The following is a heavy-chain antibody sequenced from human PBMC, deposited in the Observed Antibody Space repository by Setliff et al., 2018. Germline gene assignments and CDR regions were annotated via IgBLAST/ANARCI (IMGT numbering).Heavy chain of an antibody. D-gene: IGHD3-3*01. Sequence: PSETLSLTCSVSGGSISSTTYYWGWIRQPPGKGLEWIGNIYYSGSTYYNPSLKSRLTIFVDTSKNQFSLKLSSVTAADTAVYYCARDKPEGYNFWSGYLGGGLMDVWGQGTTVTSP. CDR2: IYYSGST. J-gene: IGHJ6*02. V-gene: IGHV4-39*07. CDR3: ARDKPEGYNFWSGYLGGGLMDV. CDR1: GGSISSTTYY.